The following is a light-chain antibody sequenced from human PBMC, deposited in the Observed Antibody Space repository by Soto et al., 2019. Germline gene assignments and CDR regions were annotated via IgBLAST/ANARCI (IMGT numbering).Light chain of an antibody. J-gene: IGKJ4*01. Sequence: ETVLTQSPGSLSLSPGERATLSCRASQSVSNNYLAWYQQKPGQAPRLLIYGASNRATAIPDRFSGSGSGTDFTLTISRLEPEDFAVYYCQQYGNSPRVSFGGGTKVELK. CDR2: GAS. V-gene: IGKV3-20*01. CDR1: QSVSNNY. CDR3: QQYGNSPRVS.